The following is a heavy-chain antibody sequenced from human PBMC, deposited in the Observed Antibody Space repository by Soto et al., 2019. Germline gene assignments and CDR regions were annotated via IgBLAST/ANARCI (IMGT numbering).Heavy chain of an antibody. CDR1: DGSLSSAEYY. J-gene: IGHJ5*02. Sequence: PPETLYRNCPVADGSLSSAEYYWIWLHEHPGKGLEWIGYIYYSGSTYYNPSLKSRVTISVDTSKNQFSLKLSSVTAADTAVYYCARDNQLGLAAGNWFDPWGQGTLVTGSS. CDR2: IYYSGST. CDR3: ARDNQLGLAAGNWFDP. V-gene: IGHV4-31*03. D-gene: IGHD6-13*01.